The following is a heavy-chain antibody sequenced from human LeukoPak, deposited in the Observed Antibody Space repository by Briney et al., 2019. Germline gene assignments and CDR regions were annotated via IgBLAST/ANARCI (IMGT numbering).Heavy chain of an antibody. D-gene: IGHD2-15*01. Sequence: SETLSLTCTVSGGSISSSSYYWGWIRQPPGKGLEWIGSIYYSGSTYYNPSLKSRVTISVDTSKNQFSLKLSSVTAADTAMYYCARVVGYCSGGSCYGLYYYYMDVWGKGTTVTVSS. CDR2: IYYSGST. CDR3: ARVVGYCSGGSCYGLYYYYMDV. CDR1: GGSISSSSYY. J-gene: IGHJ6*03. V-gene: IGHV4-39*07.